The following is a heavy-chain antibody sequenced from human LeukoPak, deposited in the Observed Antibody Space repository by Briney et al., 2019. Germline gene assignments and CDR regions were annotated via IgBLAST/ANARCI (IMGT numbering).Heavy chain of an antibody. Sequence: GGSLRLSCAASGFIFTNVWMSWVRQAPGKGLEWLGRIKSKSDGGITESAAPVKGRFTISRDDSMNTLYLQMNSLQTEDSAIYYCTRDRSTGLTDGDLQHWGQGTLVTVSS. CDR3: TRDRSTGLTDGDLQH. V-gene: IGHV3-15*01. D-gene: IGHD4-17*01. CDR2: IKSKSDGGIT. J-gene: IGHJ1*01. CDR1: GFIFTNVW.